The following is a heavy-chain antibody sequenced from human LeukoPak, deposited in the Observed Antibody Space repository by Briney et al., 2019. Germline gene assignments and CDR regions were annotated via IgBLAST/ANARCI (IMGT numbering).Heavy chain of an antibody. Sequence: SETLSLTCTVSGGSISSYYWSWIRQPPGKGLEWIGYIYYSGSTNYNPSLKSRVTISVDTSKNQFSLKLSSVTAADTAVNYCARQGAITYAYFDYWSQGTLVTVSS. J-gene: IGHJ4*02. V-gene: IGHV4-59*08. CDR1: GGSISSYY. CDR3: ARQGAITYAYFDY. CDR2: IYYSGST. D-gene: IGHD2-2*01.